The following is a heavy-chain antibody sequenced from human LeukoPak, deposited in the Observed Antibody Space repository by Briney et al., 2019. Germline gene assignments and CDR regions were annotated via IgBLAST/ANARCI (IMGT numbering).Heavy chain of an antibody. CDR3: ARGLISSGYYRY. V-gene: IGHV1-24*01. Sequence: ASVKVSCKVSGYTLTELSMHWVRQAPGKGLEWMGGFDPEDGETIYAQKFQGRVTMTRNTSISTAYMELSSLRSEDTAVYYCARGLISSGYYRYWGQGTLVTVSS. CDR1: GYTLTELS. J-gene: IGHJ4*02. D-gene: IGHD3-22*01. CDR2: FDPEDGET.